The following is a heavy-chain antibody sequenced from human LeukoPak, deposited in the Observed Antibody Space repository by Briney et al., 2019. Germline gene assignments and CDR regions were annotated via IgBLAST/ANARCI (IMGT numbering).Heavy chain of an antibody. CDR3: ARVGASTGAFDI. J-gene: IGHJ3*02. V-gene: IGHV3-74*01. CDR2: INSDGSTT. CDR1: GFTFSNYA. D-gene: IGHD1-26*01. Sequence: GGSLRLSCAASGFTFSNYAMSWVRQAPGKGLEWVSRINSDGSTTSYADSVKGRFTISRDNAKNTLYLQMNSLRAEDTAVYYCARVGASTGAFDIWGQGTMVTVSS.